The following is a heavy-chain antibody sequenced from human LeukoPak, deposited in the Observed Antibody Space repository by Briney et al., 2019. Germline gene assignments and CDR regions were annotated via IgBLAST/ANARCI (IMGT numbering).Heavy chain of an antibody. CDR3: ARPYGDDTPYYYYGMDV. J-gene: IGHJ6*02. CDR2: IIPILGVA. Sequence: GSSVKVSCKASGGTFSSYAISWVRQAPGQGLEWMGRIIPILGVANYAQKFQGRVTITADKSTSTAYMELSSLRSEDTAVYYCARPYGDDTPYYYYGMDVWGQGTTVTVSS. D-gene: IGHD4-17*01. CDR1: GGTFSSYA. V-gene: IGHV1-69*04.